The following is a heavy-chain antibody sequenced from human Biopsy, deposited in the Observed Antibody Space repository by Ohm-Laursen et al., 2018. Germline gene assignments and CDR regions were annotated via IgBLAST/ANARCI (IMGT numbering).Heavy chain of an antibody. CDR2: IYLGGTT. CDR1: GITVSGNY. CDR3: ATELTKANGWNYFDY. Sequence: SLRLSCAAPGITVSGNYMTWVRQAPGKGLEWVSVIYLGGTTYYADSVKGRFTISRDNSKNMVYLQMNSLRAEDTAVYYCATELTKANGWNYFDYWGQGTLVTVSS. V-gene: IGHV3-53*01. J-gene: IGHJ4*02. D-gene: IGHD2-15*01.